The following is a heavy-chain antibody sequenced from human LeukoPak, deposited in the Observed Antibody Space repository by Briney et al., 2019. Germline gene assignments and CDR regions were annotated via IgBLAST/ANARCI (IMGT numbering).Heavy chain of an antibody. J-gene: IGHJ4*02. V-gene: IGHV4-30-4*02. Sequence: PSETLSLTCTVSGGSISSGDYYWSWIRQPPGKGLEWIGYIYYSGSTYYNPSLKSRVTISVDTSKNQFSLKLSSVTAADTAVYYCARTPYYYDSSGYPYYFDYWGQGTLVTVSS. CDR2: IYYSGST. D-gene: IGHD3-22*01. CDR3: ARTPYYYDSSGYPYYFDY. CDR1: GGSISSGDYY.